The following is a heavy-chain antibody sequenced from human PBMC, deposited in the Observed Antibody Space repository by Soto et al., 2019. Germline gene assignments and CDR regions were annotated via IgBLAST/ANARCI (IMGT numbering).Heavy chain of an antibody. V-gene: IGHV3-23*01. CDR2: ISGSGGST. D-gene: IGHD3-10*01. J-gene: IGHJ4*02. CDR3: AKDVEGSRGLADY. Sequence: PGRSLRLSCAASGFTFSSYAMSWVRQAPGKGLEWVSAISGSGGSTYYADSVKGRFTISRDNSKNTLYLQMNSLRAEDTAVYYCAKDVEGSRGLADYWGQGTLVTVSS. CDR1: GFTFSSYA.